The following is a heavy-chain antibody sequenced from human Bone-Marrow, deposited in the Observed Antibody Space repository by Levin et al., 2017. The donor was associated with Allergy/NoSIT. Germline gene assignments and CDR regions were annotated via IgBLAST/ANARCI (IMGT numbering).Heavy chain of an antibody. D-gene: IGHD2-2*01. Sequence: PGGSLRLSCAASGFTFSLYSMHWVRQAPGKGLEWVSYITGGSDTTYYADSVRGRFTISRDNAKNSLYLQMNSLTVEDTALYYCVRDYAFGDYYYYGMDVWGQGTTVTVSS. V-gene: IGHV3-48*01. CDR2: ITGGSDTT. CDR1: GFTFSLYS. CDR3: VRDYAFGDYYYYGMDV. J-gene: IGHJ6*02.